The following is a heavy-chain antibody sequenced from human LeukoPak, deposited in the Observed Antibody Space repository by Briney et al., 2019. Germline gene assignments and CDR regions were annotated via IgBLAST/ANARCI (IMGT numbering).Heavy chain of an antibody. J-gene: IGHJ5*02. D-gene: IGHD3-3*01. V-gene: IGHV1-18*01. CDR3: ARITYDFWSGYYMPDDP. CDR2: ISIYNGNT. CDR1: GYTFTNYG. Sequence: ASVKVSCKASGYTFTNYGISWVRQAPGQGLEWMGWISIYNGNTDYAQKLRGRVTMTTDTSTSTAYMELRSLRSDDTAVYYCARITYDFWSGYYMPDDPWGREPWSPSPQ.